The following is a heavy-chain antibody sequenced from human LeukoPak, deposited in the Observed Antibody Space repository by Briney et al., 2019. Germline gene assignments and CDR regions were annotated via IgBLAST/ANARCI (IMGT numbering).Heavy chain of an antibody. J-gene: IGHJ4*02. CDR1: GFTFSSYA. D-gene: IGHD3-3*01. V-gene: IGHV3-23*01. CDR3: ARDTFTIFGVVIMDY. CDR2: ISGSGGST. Sequence: GGSLRLSCAASGFTFSSYAMSWVRQAPGKGLEWVSGISGSGGSTYYADSVKGRFTISRDNSKNTLYLQMNSLRAEDTAVYYCARDTFTIFGVVIMDYWGQGTLVTVSS.